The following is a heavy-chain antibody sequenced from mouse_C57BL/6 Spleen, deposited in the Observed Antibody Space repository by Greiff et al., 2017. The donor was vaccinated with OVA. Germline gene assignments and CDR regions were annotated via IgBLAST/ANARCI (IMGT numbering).Heavy chain of an antibody. D-gene: IGHD1-1*01. CDR1: GYAFSSYW. V-gene: IGHV1-80*01. CDR2: IYPGDGDT. J-gene: IGHJ2*01. Sequence: VQLQQSGAELVKPGASVKISCKASGYAFSSYWMNWVKQRPGKGLEWIGQIYPGDGDTNYNGKFKGKATLTADKSSSTAYMQLSSLTSEDSAVYFCARFPFYYYGSSYYFDYWGKGTTLTVSS. CDR3: ARFPFYYYGSSYYFDY.